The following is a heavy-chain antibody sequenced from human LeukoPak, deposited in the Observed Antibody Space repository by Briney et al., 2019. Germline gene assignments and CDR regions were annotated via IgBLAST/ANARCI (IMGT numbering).Heavy chain of an antibody. V-gene: IGHV3-7*01. J-gene: IGHJ4*01. CDR2: IRQDGGEK. CDR1: GFSFSSFT. Sequence: GGSLRLSCAASGFSFSSFTMSWVRQAPGKGLEWVASIRQDGGEKSYVDSVKGRFTISRDNTKNSLYLQINSLRAEDTAVYYCARDGTAAGLYFDLWGQGTLVTVSS. D-gene: IGHD6-13*01. CDR3: ARDGTAAGLYFDL.